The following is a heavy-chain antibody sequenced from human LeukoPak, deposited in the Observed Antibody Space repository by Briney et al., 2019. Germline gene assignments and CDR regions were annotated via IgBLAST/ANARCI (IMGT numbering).Heavy chain of an antibody. Sequence: SETLSLTCTVSGGSVSSGSYYWNWIRQPPGKGLEWIGYIYYSGSTNYNPSLKSRVTISVDTSKNQFSLKVSSVTAADTAVYYCARGTDNSGYLWGQGTLVTVSS. J-gene: IGHJ4*02. V-gene: IGHV4-61*01. CDR1: GGSVSSGSYY. CDR2: IYYSGST. CDR3: ARGTDNSGYL. D-gene: IGHD3-22*01.